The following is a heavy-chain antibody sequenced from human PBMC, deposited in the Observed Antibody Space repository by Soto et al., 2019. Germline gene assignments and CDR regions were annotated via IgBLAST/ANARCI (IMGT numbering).Heavy chain of an antibody. Sequence: EVQLVESGGGLVQPGGSLRLSCAASGFTFSSYSMNWVRQAPGKGLEWVSYISSSSSTIYYADSVKGRFTISRDNAKNSLYLQMNSLRDEDTAVYYCATKLDYYDSSGYYEYWGQGTLVTVSS. CDR1: GFTFSSYS. CDR2: ISSSSSTI. D-gene: IGHD3-22*01. J-gene: IGHJ4*02. CDR3: ATKLDYYDSSGYYEY. V-gene: IGHV3-48*02.